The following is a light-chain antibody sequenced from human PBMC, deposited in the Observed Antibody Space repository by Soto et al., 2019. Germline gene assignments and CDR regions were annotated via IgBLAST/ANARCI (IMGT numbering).Light chain of an antibody. CDR1: QSISSY. Sequence: DIQMTQSPSSLSASVGDRVTITCRASQSISSYLNWYQQKPGKAPKLLIYAASSLQSGVPSRFSGSGSGTDFTLTISSLQPEDFATYYCQQSDSTPPPTFGQGTRLEIK. CDR3: QQSDSTPPPT. V-gene: IGKV1-39*01. CDR2: AAS. J-gene: IGKJ5*01.